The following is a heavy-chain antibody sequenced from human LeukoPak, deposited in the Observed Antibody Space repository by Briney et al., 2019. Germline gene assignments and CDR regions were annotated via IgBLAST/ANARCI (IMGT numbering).Heavy chain of an antibody. V-gene: IGHV4-59*01. CDR3: ARDWGVSARPGYMDV. D-gene: IGHD6-6*01. J-gene: IGHJ6*03. CDR2: IYYSGST. Sequence: SETRSLTCTVSGGSISNYYWSWIRQPPGKGLEWIGYIYYSGSTKYNPSLKSRVTISVDTSKNQFSLRLSSVTAADTAVYYCARDWGVSARPGYMDVWGKGTTVTVSS. CDR1: GGSISNYY.